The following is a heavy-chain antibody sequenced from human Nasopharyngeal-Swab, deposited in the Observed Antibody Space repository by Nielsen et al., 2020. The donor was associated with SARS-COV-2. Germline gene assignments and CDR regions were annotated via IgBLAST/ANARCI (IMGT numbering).Heavy chain of an antibody. Sequence: GESLKISCAASGLTFDDYGMSWVRQVPGKGLEWVSSVNWNGGSTAYADSVKGRFSISRDNAKNSLYLQMNSLRAEDTALYYCARVSDRSSSGYYHYWGQGTLVTVSS. D-gene: IGHD3-22*01. J-gene: IGHJ4*02. CDR2: VNWNGGST. CDR3: ARVSDRSSSGYYHY. CDR1: GLTFDDYG. V-gene: IGHV3-20*04.